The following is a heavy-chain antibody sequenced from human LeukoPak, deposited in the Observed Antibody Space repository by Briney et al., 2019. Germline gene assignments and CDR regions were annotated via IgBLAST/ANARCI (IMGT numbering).Heavy chain of an antibody. D-gene: IGHD4-23*01. CDR1: GGSITSYF. V-gene: IGHV4-59*08. J-gene: IGHJ4*02. Sequence: SETLSLTCTVSGGSITSYFWSWIRQPPGRGLEWIGYISYSGNAHYSPSLKSRVTISVDTFKNQFSLKLSSVTAADTAVYYCASDYGGTYYFENWGQGTLVTVSS. CDR2: ISYSGNA. CDR3: ASDYGGTYYFEN.